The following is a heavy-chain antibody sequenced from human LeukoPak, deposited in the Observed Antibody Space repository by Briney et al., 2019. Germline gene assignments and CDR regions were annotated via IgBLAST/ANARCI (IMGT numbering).Heavy chain of an antibody. CDR3: AGSWFYRDYFEY. V-gene: IGHV3-48*03. CDR1: GFTFSSYE. J-gene: IGHJ4*02. D-gene: IGHD3-10*01. CDR2: ISSSSGSTV. Sequence: PGGSLRLSCVGSGFTFSSYEMNWVRQAPGKGLEWVSYISSSSGSTVYYADSVKGRFTISRDNSKNTLYLQMNSLRVEDTAVYYCAGSWFYRDYFEYWGQGTLVTVSS.